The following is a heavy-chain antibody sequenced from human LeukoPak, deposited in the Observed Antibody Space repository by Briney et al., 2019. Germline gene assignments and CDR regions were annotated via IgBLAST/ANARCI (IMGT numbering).Heavy chain of an antibody. CDR3: ARVLRQGTEYYYYYMDV. CDR2: IYTSGST. J-gene: IGHJ6*03. Sequence: SETLSLTCTVSGGSISSGSYFWSWIRQPAGKGLEWIGRIYTSGSTNYNPSLKSRVTISVDTSKNQFSLKLSSVTAADTAVYYCARVLRQGTEYYYYYMDVWGKGTTVTVSS. D-gene: IGHD1-1*01. CDR1: GGSISSGSYF. V-gene: IGHV4-61*02.